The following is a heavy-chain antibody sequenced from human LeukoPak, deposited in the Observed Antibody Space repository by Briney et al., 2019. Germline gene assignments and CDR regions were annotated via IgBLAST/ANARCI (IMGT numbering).Heavy chain of an antibody. CDR1: GGTFSSYA. CDR3: ARGGGPVYKDAFDI. V-gene: IGHV1-69*05. J-gene: IGHJ3*02. D-gene: IGHD1-14*01. Sequence: SVKVSCKASGGTFSSYAISWVRQAPGQGLEWMGGIIPIFGTANYAQKFQGRVMITTDESTSTAYMELSSLRSEDTAVYYCARGGGPVYKDAFDIWGQGTMVTVSS. CDR2: IIPIFGTA.